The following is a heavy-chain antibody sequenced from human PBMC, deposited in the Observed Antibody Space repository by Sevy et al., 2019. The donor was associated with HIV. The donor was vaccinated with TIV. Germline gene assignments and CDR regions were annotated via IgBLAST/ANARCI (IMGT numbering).Heavy chain of an antibody. CDR2: ISNSGVNI. Sequence: GGSPRLSCAASGLAFTRYAMSWVRQAPGKGLEWVSTISNSGVNIYYADSVKVRFTVSRDTSKNTLYLQMNSLRVEDTAIYYCAKDIAAPGIDRCWGQRTLVTVSS. D-gene: IGHD6-13*01. J-gene: IGHJ4*02. CDR3: AKDIAAPGIDRC. CDR1: GLAFTRYA. V-gene: IGHV3-23*01.